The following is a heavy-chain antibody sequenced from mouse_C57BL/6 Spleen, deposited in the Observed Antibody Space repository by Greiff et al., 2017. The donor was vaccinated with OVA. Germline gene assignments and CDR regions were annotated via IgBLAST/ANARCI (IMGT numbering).Heavy chain of an antibody. CDR2: INPNNGGT. V-gene: IGHV1-26*01. CDR1: GFTFTDYY. D-gene: IGHD4-1*01. CDR3: TGRDWDDY. Sequence: EVQLQQSGPDLVKPGASVKISCKASGFTFTDYYMNWVKQSHGKSLEWIGDINPNNGGTCYNQKFKGKVTLTVDKTSSTTSMELRSLTSEGAAVYYCTGRDWDDYWGQGTTLTVSA. J-gene: IGHJ2*01.